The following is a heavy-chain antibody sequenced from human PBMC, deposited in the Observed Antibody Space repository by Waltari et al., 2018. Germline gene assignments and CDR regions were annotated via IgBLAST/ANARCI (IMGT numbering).Heavy chain of an antibody. Sequence: QVQLQESGPGLVKPSETLSLTCTVSGGSIGNYYWSWIRQPPGKGLKWIGYVFYTGRTNYHPSLKSRVTISVDTSKNQFSLKLSSVTAADTAVYYCARVAVADTFDYWGQGTLVTVSS. V-gene: IGHV4-59*01. D-gene: IGHD6-19*01. CDR3: ARVAVADTFDY. CDR1: GGSIGNYY. CDR2: VFYTGRT. J-gene: IGHJ4*02.